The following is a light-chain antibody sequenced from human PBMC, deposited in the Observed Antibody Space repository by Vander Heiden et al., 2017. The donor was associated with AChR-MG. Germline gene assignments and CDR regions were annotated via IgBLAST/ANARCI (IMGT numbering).Light chain of an antibody. Sequence: QSALTQPASVSGSPGQSITISCTGTRSDVGTYNYVSWYQQHPGEAPKLIIFDVTYRPSGISNRFSGSKSGNTASLTISGLQAEDEADYYCSSYAGSSTLFGGGTKLTVV. V-gene: IGLV2-14*03. CDR1: RSDVGTYNY. J-gene: IGLJ2*01. CDR3: SSYAGSSTL. CDR2: DVT.